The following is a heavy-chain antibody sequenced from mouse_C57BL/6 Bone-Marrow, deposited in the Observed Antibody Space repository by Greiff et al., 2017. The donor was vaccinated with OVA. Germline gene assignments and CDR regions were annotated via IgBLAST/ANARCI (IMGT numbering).Heavy chain of an antibody. V-gene: IGHV1-22*01. CDR2: INPNNGGT. CDR1: GYTFTDYN. D-gene: IGHD1-1*01. Sequence: VQLKESGPELVKPGASVKMSCKASGYTFTDYNMHWVKQSHGKSLEWIGYINPNNGGTSYNQKFKGKATLTVNKASSTAYMELRSLTSEDSAGYYCARGDYYYGSSSYAMDYWGQGTSVTVSS. J-gene: IGHJ4*01. CDR3: ARGDYYYGSSSYAMDY.